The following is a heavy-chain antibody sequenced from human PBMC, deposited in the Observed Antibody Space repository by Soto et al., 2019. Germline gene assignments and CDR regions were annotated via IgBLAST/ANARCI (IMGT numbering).Heavy chain of an antibody. J-gene: IGHJ2*01. CDR3: AKGTEAVAGNYFDL. V-gene: IGHV3-23*01. CDR2: ISGSGSST. D-gene: IGHD6-19*01. CDR1: GFTFSSYA. Sequence: EVQLLESGGDLVQPGGSLRLSCVASGFTFSSYAMNWVRQAPGKGLAWVSTISGSGSSTSYADSVKGRFSISRDNPKTTLFLQMNSLRAEDTAVYYCAKGTEAVAGNYFDLWGRGTLVTVSS.